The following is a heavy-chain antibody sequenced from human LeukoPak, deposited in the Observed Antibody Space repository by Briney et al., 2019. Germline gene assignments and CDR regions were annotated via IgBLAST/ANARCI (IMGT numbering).Heavy chain of an antibody. CDR2: IKQDGSEK. J-gene: IGHJ4*02. Sequence: QSGGSLRLSCAASGFTFRSYWMSWVRQAPGKGLEWVANIKQDGSEKYYVDSVKGRFTISRDSAKNSLYLQMNSLRAEDTGVYYCAREHPYYYDSSGTALMAEIKYYFDYWGQGTLVTVSS. CDR3: AREHPYYYDSSGTALMAEIKYYFDY. CDR1: GFTFRSYW. D-gene: IGHD3-22*01. V-gene: IGHV3-7*01.